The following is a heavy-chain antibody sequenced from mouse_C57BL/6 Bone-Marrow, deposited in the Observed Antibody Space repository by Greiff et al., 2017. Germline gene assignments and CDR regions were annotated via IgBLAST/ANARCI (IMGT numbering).Heavy chain of an antibody. V-gene: IGHV1-59*01. J-gene: IGHJ2*01. CDR3: RAGTSY. Sequence: QVHVKQPGAELVRPGTSVKLSCKASGYTFTSYWMHWVKQRPGQGLEWIGVIDPSDSYTNYNQRFKGKATLTVDTSSSTAYMQLSSLTSVDAAVYYCRAGTSYWGQGTTLTVSS. CDR2: IDPSDSYT. D-gene: IGHD3-1*01. CDR1: GYTFTSYW.